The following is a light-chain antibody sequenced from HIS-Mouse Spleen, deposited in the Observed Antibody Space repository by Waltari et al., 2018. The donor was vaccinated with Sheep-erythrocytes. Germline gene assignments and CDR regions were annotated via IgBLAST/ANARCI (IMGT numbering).Light chain of an antibody. V-gene: IGLV2-11*01. CDR1: SSDVGGYNY. J-gene: IGLJ1*01. CDR2: DVS. Sequence: QSALTQPRSVSGSPGQSVTISCTGTSSDVGGYNYVSWYQQNPGKAPKLMIYDVSKRPSGVPDRFSGFKSGNTAFLTISGLQAEDEADYYCCSYAGSYNHVFATGTKVTVL. CDR3: CSYAGSYNHV.